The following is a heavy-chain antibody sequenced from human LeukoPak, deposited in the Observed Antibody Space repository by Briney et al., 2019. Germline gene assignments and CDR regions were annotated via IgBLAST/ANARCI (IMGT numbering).Heavy chain of an antibody. CDR1: DDSITIYY. CDR2: IDHTGST. J-gene: IGHJ4*02. Sequence: SETLSLTCTVSDDSITIYYWSWIRQPPGKGLEWIGYIDHTGSTNYNPSLKSRVTISRDTSKNHFSLELSSATAADTAVYYCARDIYSSSGYYWGQGTLVTVSS. V-gene: IGHV4-59*01. D-gene: IGHD6-13*01. CDR3: ARDIYSSSGYY.